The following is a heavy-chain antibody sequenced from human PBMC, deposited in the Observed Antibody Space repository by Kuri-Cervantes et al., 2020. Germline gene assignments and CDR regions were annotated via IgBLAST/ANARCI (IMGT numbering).Heavy chain of an antibody. V-gene: IGHV3-53*01. CDR3: ARLSGPPAAKTRYMDV. J-gene: IGHJ6*03. Sequence: GESLKISCAASGFTVSSNYMSWVRQAPGKGLEWVSVIYSGGSTYYADSVKGRFTISRDNSKNTLYLQMNSLRAEDTAVYYCARLSGPPAAKTRYMDVWGKGTTVTVSS. CDR2: IYSGGST. D-gene: IGHD2-2*01. CDR1: GFTVSSNY.